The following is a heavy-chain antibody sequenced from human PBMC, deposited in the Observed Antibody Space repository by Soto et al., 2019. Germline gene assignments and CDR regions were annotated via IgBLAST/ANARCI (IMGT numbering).Heavy chain of an antibody. V-gene: IGHV4-34*01. Sequence: YGGSRILKNKEKGLEWIGEINHSGSTNYNPSLKSRVTISVDTSKNQFSLKLSSVTAADTAVYYCARDLGISFDGRSVNTSCSLGMGV. CDR2: INHSGST. J-gene: IGHJ6*01. CDR3: ARDLGISFDGRSVNTSCSLGMGV. D-gene: IGHD2-2*01. CDR1: YG.